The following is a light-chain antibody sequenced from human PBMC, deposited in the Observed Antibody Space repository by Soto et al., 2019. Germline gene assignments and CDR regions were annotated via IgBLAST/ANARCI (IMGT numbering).Light chain of an antibody. CDR3: AAWDDGLNGVV. CDR2: SND. Sequence: QLVLTQPPSASGTPGQRVTISCSGGSSNIGSNTVNWYQQLPGTAPKLLIYSNDQRPSGVPDRFSGSKSGTSGSLAISGLQSEDETDYYCAAWDDGLNGVVFGGGTKVTVL. J-gene: IGLJ2*01. V-gene: IGLV1-44*01. CDR1: SSNIGSNT.